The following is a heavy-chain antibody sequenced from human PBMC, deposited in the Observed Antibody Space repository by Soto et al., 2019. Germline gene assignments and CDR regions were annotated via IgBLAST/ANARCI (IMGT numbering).Heavy chain of an antibody. Sequence: ASVKVSCKASGGTFSSYAISWVRQAPGQGLEWMGGIIPIFGTANYAQKFQGRVTITADESTSTAYMELSSLRSEDTAVYYCARGTGYNWNDEGMDVWGQGSTVTVSS. CDR1: GGTFSSYA. V-gene: IGHV1-69*13. J-gene: IGHJ6*02. CDR2: IIPIFGTA. D-gene: IGHD1-1*01. CDR3: ARGTGYNWNDEGMDV.